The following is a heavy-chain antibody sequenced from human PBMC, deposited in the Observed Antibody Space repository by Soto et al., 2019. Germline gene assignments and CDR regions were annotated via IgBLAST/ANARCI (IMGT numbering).Heavy chain of an antibody. Sequence: EVPVVESGRALVQPGGSLRLSCAASGFTFSNYWMHWFRQVPGEGLVWVSSINTDGSRTWYADSVRGRIAMSRDNARNLVDLQMNSLRAEDTAVYYCGTTFEYWGQGALVTVSS. V-gene: IGHV3-74*01. D-gene: IGHD1-26*01. CDR2: INTDGSRT. CDR1: GFTFSNYW. J-gene: IGHJ4*02. CDR3: GTTFEY.